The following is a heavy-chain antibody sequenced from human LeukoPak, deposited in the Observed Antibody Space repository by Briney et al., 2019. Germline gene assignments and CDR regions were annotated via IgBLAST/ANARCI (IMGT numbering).Heavy chain of an antibody. V-gene: IGHV4-39*01. CDR1: GGSIGSSSYY. CDR3: ARRRDGYNYIDY. J-gene: IGHJ4*02. Sequence: SETLSLTCTVSGGSIGSSSYYWGWIRQPPGKGLEWIGSIYYSGSTYYNPSLKSRVTISVDTSKNQFSLKLSSVTAADTAVYYCARRRDGYNYIDYWGQGTLVTVSS. CDR2: IYYSGST. D-gene: IGHD5-24*01.